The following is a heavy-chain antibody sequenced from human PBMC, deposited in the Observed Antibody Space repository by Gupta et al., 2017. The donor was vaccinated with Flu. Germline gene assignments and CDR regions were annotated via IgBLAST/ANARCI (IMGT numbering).Heavy chain of an antibody. CDR2: INHSGST. Sequence: GGSFSGYYWSWIRQPPGKGLEWIGEINHSGSTNYNPSLKSRVTISVDTSKNQFSLKLSSVTAADTAVYYCARGDRDPSNRALRFLNGGQGTLVTVSS. D-gene: IGHD2/OR15-2a*01. V-gene: IGHV4-34*01. J-gene: IGHJ4*02. CDR1: GGSFSGYY. CDR3: ARGDRDPSNRALRFLN.